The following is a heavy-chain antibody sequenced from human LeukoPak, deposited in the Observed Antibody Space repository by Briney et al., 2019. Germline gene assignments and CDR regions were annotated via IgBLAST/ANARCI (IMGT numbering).Heavy chain of an antibody. CDR1: GGSISGSSYY. D-gene: IGHD6-13*01. CDR3: ARRIAAAGYFDY. V-gene: IGHV4-39*01. Sequence: SETLSLTCTVSGGSISGSSYYWGWIRQPPGKGLEWIGSIYYSGSTYYNPSLKSRVTISVDTSKNQFSLKLSSVTAADTAVYYCARRIAAAGYFDYWGQGTLVTVSS. CDR2: IYYSGST. J-gene: IGHJ4*02.